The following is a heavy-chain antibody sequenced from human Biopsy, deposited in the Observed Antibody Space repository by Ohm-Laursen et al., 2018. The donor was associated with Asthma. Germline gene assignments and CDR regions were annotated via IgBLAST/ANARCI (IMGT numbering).Heavy chain of an antibody. V-gene: IGHV1-69*10. CDR3: ARGYSGSDRIVYYYSGLEV. CDR2: LIPVLGTP. CDR1: GDSFSNYA. D-gene: IGHD5-12*01. Sequence: ASVKVSCKASGDSFSNYAISWVRQAPGQGLEWMGGLIPVLGTPDHAQMFEGRVTITADKSTSTAYMELSSLSSEDTAVYYCARGYSGSDRIVYYYSGLEVWGHGTTVTVSS. J-gene: IGHJ6*02.